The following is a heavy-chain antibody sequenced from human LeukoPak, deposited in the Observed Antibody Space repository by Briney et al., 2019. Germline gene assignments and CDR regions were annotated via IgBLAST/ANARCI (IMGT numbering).Heavy chain of an antibody. Sequence: ASVKVSCKASGYTFTSYGISWARQAPGQGLEWMGWINPNSGGTNYAQKFQGRVTMTRDTSITTAYMELTSLRSDDTAVYYCARDLFYSVSGTYYNVGRVFNYWGQGTLVTVSS. CDR2: INPNSGGT. J-gene: IGHJ4*02. V-gene: IGHV1-2*02. CDR1: GYTFTSYG. D-gene: IGHD3-10*01. CDR3: ARDLFYSVSGTYYNVGRVFNY.